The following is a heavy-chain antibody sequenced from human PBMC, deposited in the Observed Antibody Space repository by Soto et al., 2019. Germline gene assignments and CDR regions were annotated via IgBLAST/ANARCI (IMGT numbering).Heavy chain of an antibody. CDR3: ARDRETDYYGMDV. CDR2: ISYDGSNK. CDR1: GLTFSSYA. Sequence: SHRHSCAASGLTFSSYAMHWVRQAPGKGLEWVAVISYDGSNKYYADSVKGRFTISRDNSKNTLYLQMNSLRAEDTAVYYRARDRETDYYGMDVWGQGT. V-gene: IGHV3-30-3*01. J-gene: IGHJ6*02.